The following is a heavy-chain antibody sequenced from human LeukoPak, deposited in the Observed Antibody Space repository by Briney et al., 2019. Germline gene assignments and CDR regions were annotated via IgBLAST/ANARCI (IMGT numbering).Heavy chain of an antibody. Sequence: SVTLSLTCTVPGGPMSSYYWSWIRQPAGKGMEWIGYIYYSGSTNYNPSLKSRVTISVDTSKNQFSLKLSSVTAADTAVYYCAREGAARSPYYFDYWGQGTLVTVSS. V-gene: IGHV4-59*12. CDR1: GGPMSSYY. D-gene: IGHD6-6*01. CDR2: IYYSGST. J-gene: IGHJ4*02. CDR3: AREGAARSPYYFDY.